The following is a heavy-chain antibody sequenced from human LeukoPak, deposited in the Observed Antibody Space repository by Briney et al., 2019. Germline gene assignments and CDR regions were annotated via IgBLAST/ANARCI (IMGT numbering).Heavy chain of an antibody. CDR1: GYSFTSYW. CDR2: IYPGDSDT. CDR3: ARPNIVATISGAFDI. Sequence: GESLKISCKGSGYSFTSYWIGWVRQMPGKGLEWMGIIYPGDSDTRYSPSFQGQVTISADKFISTAYLQWSSLKASDTAMYYCARPNIVATISGAFDIWGQGTMVTVSS. V-gene: IGHV5-51*01. J-gene: IGHJ3*02. D-gene: IGHD5-12*01.